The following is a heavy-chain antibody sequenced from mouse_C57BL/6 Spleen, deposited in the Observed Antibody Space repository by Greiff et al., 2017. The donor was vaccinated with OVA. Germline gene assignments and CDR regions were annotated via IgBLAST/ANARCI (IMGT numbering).Heavy chain of an antibody. J-gene: IGHJ2*01. V-gene: IGHV1-80*01. D-gene: IGHD3-1*01. CDR2: IYPGDGDT. Sequence: VQGVESGAELVKPGASVKISCKASGYAFSSYWMNWVKQRPGKGLEWIGQIYPGDGDTNYNGKFKGKATLTADKSSSTAYMQLSSLTSEDSAVYFCARSGAGSFDYWGQGTTLTVSS. CDR3: ARSGAGSFDY. CDR1: GYAFSSYW.